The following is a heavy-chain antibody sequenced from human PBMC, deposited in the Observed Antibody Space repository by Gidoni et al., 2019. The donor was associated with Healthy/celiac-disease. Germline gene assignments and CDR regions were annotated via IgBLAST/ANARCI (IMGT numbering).Heavy chain of an antibody. CDR2: ISSSSSYI. D-gene: IGHD2-2*01. CDR1: GFTFSSYS. CDR3: ARERAIYCSSTSCYPTKTPGEFDY. V-gene: IGHV3-21*01. Sequence: EVQLVESGGGLVKPGGSLRLSCAASGFTFSSYSMNWVRQAPGKGLEWVSSISSSSSYIYYADSVKGRFTISRDNAKNSLYLQMNSLRAEDTAVYYCARERAIYCSSTSCYPTKTPGEFDYWGQGTLVTVSS. J-gene: IGHJ4*02.